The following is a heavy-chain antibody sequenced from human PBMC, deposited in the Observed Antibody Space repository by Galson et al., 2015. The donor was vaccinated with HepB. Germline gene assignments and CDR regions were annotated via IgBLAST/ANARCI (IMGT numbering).Heavy chain of an antibody. J-gene: IGHJ4*02. CDR1: GFTFSSDW. CDR2: IDQNGRQK. V-gene: IGHV3-7*03. Sequence: SLRLSCAASGFTFSSDWMNWVRQAPGKGLEWVANIDQNGRQKNYVDSVEGRFTISRDNAKNSLYLEMNSLRADDTAVYYCARDPDIVRGVIFDYWGQGALVTVSS. D-gene: IGHD3-10*01. CDR3: ARDPDIVRGVIFDY.